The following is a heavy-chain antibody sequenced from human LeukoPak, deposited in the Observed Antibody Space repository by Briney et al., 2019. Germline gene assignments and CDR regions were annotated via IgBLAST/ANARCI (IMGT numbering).Heavy chain of an antibody. CDR1: VLTFSSYG. V-gene: IGHV3-30*02. D-gene: IGHD2-15*01. CDR3: AKDSPKSYSLGGAYYFDY. CDR2: IRYEGRNK. Sequence: GSVRLSSTAAVLTFSSYGRHRVRAAAGKRLKWVANIRYEGRNKYYADSVKGRFTISRDNSKNSLYLQMNSLRAEDTAIYYCAKDSPKSYSLGGAYYFDYWGQGTLLTVSS. J-gene: IGHJ4*02.